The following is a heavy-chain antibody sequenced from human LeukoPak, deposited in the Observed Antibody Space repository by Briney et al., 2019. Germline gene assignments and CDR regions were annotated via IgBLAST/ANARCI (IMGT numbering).Heavy chain of an antibody. CDR2: ISGSGGST. Sequence: GGSLRLSCAASGFTFSSYAMSWVRQAPGKGLEWVSAISGSGGSTYYADSVKGRFTISRDNSKNTLYLQMNSLRAEDTAVYYCARARADYYYGMDVWGQGTTVTVSS. V-gene: IGHV3-23*01. J-gene: IGHJ6*02. CDR1: GFTFSSYA. CDR3: ARARADYYYGMDV. D-gene: IGHD6-13*01.